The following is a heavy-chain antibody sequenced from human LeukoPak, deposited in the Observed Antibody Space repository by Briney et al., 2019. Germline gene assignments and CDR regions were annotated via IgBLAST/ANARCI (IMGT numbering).Heavy chain of an antibody. CDR2: IYSGGST. D-gene: IGHD6-13*01. J-gene: IGHJ6*02. CDR1: GFTVSSNY. Sequence: GGSLRLSCAASGFTVSSNYMSWVRQAPGKELEWVSVIYSGGSTYYADSVKGRFTISRDTSKNTLYLQMNSLRAEDTAVYYCARDSRAADYYYYGMDVWGQGTMVTVSS. CDR3: ARDSRAADYYYYGMDV. V-gene: IGHV3-53*01.